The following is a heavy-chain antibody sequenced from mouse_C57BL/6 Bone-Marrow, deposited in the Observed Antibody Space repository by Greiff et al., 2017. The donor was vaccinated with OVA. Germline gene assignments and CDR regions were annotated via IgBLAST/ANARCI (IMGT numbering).Heavy chain of an antibody. CDR3: TRRRLTFDV. J-gene: IGHJ1*03. V-gene: IGHV1-5*01. CDR2: IYPGNSDT. CDR1: GYTFTSYW. D-gene: IGHD1-2*01. Sequence: VQLKESGTVLARPGASVKMSCKTSGYTFTSYWMHWVKQRPGQGLEWIGAIYPGNSDTSYNQKFKGKANLTAVTSASTAYMELSSLTNEDAAVYYCTRRRLTFDVWGTGTTVTVSS.